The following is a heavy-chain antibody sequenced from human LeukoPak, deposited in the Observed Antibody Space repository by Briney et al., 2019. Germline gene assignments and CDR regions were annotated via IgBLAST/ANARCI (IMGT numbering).Heavy chain of an antibody. Sequence: SETLSLTCTVSGGSIRSYNWTWIRQSAGKGLEWIGRIDTSGSTNYNPPLRSRVTMSVDTSKNQFSLKLSSVTAADTAVYYCARLVGEQPDFDYWGQGTLVTVSS. D-gene: IGHD2-2*01. CDR1: GGSIRSYN. CDR2: IDTSGST. J-gene: IGHJ4*02. V-gene: IGHV4-4*07. CDR3: ARLVGEQPDFDY.